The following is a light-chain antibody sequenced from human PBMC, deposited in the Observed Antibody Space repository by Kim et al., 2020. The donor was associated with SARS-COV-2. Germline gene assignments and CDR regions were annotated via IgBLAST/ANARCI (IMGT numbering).Light chain of an antibody. Sequence: PGKTARITCGGNNMGSKSVHWYQQKPGQAPVLVGYDDSDRPSGIPERFSGSNSGNTATLTISRVEAGDEADYYCQVWDSSSDHVVFGGGTQLTVL. V-gene: IGLV3-21*03. J-gene: IGLJ2*01. CDR3: QVWDSSSDHVV. CDR2: DDS. CDR1: NMGSKS.